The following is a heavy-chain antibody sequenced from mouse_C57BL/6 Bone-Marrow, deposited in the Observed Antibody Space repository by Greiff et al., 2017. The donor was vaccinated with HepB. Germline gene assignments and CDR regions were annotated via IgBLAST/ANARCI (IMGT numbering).Heavy chain of an antibody. Sequence: EVKLVESGAELVRPGASVKLSCTASGFNIKDDYMHWVKQRPEQGLEWIGWIDPENGDTEYASKFQGKATITADTSSNTAYLQLSSLTSSDTAVYYCTTYGSSYPYFDYWGQGTTLTVSS. CDR1: GFNIKDDY. V-gene: IGHV14-4*01. CDR2: IDPENGDT. CDR3: TTYGSSYPYFDY. D-gene: IGHD1-1*01. J-gene: IGHJ2*01.